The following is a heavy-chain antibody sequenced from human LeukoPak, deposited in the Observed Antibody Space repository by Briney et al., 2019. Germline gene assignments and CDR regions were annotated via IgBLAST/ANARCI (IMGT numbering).Heavy chain of an antibody. CDR2: INHSGST. CDR3: ARGVIGYCSGGSCYHPQYYYYYYGMDV. CDR1: GGSFSGYY. D-gene: IGHD2-15*01. Sequence: SETLSLTCAVYGGSFSGYYWSWIRQPPGKGLEWIGEINHSGSTNYNPSLKSRVSISVDTSKNQFSLKLSSVTAADTAVYYCARGVIGYCSGGSCYHPQYYYYYYGMDVWGQGTTVTVSS. J-gene: IGHJ6*02. V-gene: IGHV4-34*01.